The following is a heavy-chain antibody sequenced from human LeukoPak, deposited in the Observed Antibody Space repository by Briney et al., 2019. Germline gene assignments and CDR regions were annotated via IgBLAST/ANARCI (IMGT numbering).Heavy chain of an antibody. Sequence: PGGSLRLSCAASGFTFSSYWMHWVRQAPGKGLVWVSRINSDGSSTSYADSVKGRFTISRDNAKNTLYLQMNSLRAEDTAVYYCARGYGVLYFDYWGQGTLVTVSS. J-gene: IGHJ4*02. CDR2: INSDGSST. CDR1: GFTFSSYW. D-gene: IGHD4-17*01. CDR3: ARGYGVLYFDY. V-gene: IGHV3-74*01.